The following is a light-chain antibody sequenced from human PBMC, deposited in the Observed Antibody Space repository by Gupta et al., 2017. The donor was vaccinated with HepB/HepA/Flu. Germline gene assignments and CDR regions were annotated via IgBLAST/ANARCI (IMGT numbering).Light chain of an antibody. CDR2: EVT. CDR3: CSYAGNSGLT. Sequence: QSALTQPASVSGSRGQSITMSCTGTSTDIGAYNLVSWYQQPLGKAPTLIIYEVTKRPSGVSDRFSGSKSGNTASLTISGLQAQDEAQYYCCSYAGNSGLTFGGGTRLTVL. CDR1: STDIGAYNL. V-gene: IGLV2-23*02. J-gene: IGLJ2*01.